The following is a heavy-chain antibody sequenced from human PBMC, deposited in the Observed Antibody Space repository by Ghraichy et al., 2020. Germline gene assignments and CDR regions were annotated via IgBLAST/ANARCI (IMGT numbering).Heavy chain of an antibody. Sequence: ASVKVSCKASGYTFTSYGISWVRQAPGQGLEWMGWISAYNGNTNYAQKLQGRVTMTTDTSTSTAYMELRSLRSDDTAVYYCARDILLWYPLKPDNFDYWGQGTLVTVSS. V-gene: IGHV1-18*01. D-gene: IGHD3-10*01. J-gene: IGHJ4*02. CDR2: ISAYNGNT. CDR1: GYTFTSYG. CDR3: ARDILLWYPLKPDNFDY.